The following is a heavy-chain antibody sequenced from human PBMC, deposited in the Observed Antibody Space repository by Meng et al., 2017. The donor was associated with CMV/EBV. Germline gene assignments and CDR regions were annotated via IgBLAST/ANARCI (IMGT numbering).Heavy chain of an antibody. CDR3: ARESTYCSSTSCYYYYGMDV. CDR2: INPNSGGT. CDR1: GYTFTGYY. V-gene: IGHV1-2*02. Sequence: ASVKVSCKASGYTFTGYYMHWVRQAPGQGLEWMGWINPNSGGTNYAQKFQGRVTMTRDTSISTAYMELSRLRSDDTAAYYCARESTYCSSTSCYYYYGMDVRGQGTTVTVSS. D-gene: IGHD2-2*01. J-gene: IGHJ6*02.